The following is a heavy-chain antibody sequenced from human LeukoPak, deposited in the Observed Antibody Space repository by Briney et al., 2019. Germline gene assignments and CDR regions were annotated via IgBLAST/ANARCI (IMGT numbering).Heavy chain of an antibody. J-gene: IGHJ4*02. CDR2: ISGSGGST. D-gene: IGHD6-13*01. CDR3: AKAPKQLVRDFDY. V-gene: IGHV3-23*01. Sequence: GGSLRLSGAASGFTFSSYAMSWVRQAPGKGLEWVSAISGSGGSTYYADSVKGRFTISRDNSKTTLYLQMNSLRAEDPAVYSCAKAPKQLVRDFDYWGQGTLVTVSS. CDR1: GFTFSSYA.